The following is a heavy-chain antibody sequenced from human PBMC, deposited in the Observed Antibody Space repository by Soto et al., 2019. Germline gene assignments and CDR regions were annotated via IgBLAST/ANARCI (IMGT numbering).Heavy chain of an antibody. Sequence: QLQLQNSGRGLVKPSETLSLTCTVSGDSITSNSYFWAWIRQPPGKGLEWIGSIYYSGTTYYNPSLKSRVTISVDRSKNQFSLKLSSVTAADTAVYYCARHFSVDYFDYWGQGALVTVSS. CDR2: IYYSGTT. CDR3: ARHFSVDYFDY. J-gene: IGHJ4*02. V-gene: IGHV4-39*01. CDR1: GDSITSNSYF.